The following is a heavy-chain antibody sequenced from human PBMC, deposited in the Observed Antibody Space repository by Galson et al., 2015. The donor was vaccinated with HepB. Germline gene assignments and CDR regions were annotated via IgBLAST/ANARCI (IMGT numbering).Heavy chain of an antibody. J-gene: IGHJ3*02. Sequence: SETLSLTCTVSGDSISAYCWSWIRQPPGKXXXWXXXIYXXGSTNYNPSXKSRDTISVNPPKNLFXRKLXXGTAADTAIYYCARXAVSRXXVIXGXGTMVAVS. V-gene: IGHV4-59*01. CDR3: ARXAVSRXXVI. D-gene: IGHD2/OR15-2a*01. CDR1: GDSISAYC. CDR2: IYXXGST.